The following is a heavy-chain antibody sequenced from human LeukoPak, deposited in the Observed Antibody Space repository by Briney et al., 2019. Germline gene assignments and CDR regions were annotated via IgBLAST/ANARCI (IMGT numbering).Heavy chain of an antibody. D-gene: IGHD3-22*01. Sequence: SETLSLTCAVYGGSFSSYYWGWIRQPPGKGLEWIGSIYYTGSPYYNPSLKSRLAISVDTSKNQFSLKLSSVTAADTAVYYCARAYDTSGRGGYWGQGTLVTVSS. CDR1: GGSFSSYY. V-gene: IGHV4-39*07. CDR3: ARAYDTSGRGGY. J-gene: IGHJ4*02. CDR2: IYYTGSP.